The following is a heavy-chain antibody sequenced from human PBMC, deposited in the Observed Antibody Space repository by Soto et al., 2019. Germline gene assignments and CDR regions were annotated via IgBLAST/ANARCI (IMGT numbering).Heavy chain of an antibody. CDR2: IYYSGST. CDR3: AREYCSGGSCYEVAYFDY. CDR1: GGSISSYY. J-gene: IGHJ4*02. V-gene: IGHV4-59*01. Sequence: ETLSLSCAVSGGSISSYYWSWIRQPPGKGLEWIGYIYYSGSTNYNPSLKSRVTISVDTSKNQFSLKLSSVTAADTAVYYCAREYCSGGSCYEVAYFDYWGQGTMVTVS. D-gene: IGHD2-15*01.